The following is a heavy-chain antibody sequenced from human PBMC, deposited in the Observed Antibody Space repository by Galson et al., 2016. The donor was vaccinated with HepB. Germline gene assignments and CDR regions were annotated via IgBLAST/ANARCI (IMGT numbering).Heavy chain of an antibody. CDR1: GGSISSGRYY. CDR3: AKDSSRSPAPRYRDD. V-gene: IGHV4-39*07. D-gene: IGHD3-16*02. CDR2: IYFDGST. Sequence: SETLSLTCSVSGGSISSGRYYWDWIRQPPGGGLEWIGTIYFDGSTHFNPSLSSRVSMSIDTSDNQFSLSLTSMTVADTAVYYCAKDSSRSPAPRYRDDWGRGTLVLVST. J-gene: IGHJ4*02.